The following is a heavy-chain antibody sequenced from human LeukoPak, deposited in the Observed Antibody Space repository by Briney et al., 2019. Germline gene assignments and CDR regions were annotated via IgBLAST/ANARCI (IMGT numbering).Heavy chain of an antibody. Sequence: SETLSLTCTVSGGSISSYYWSWIRQPPGKGLEWIGYIYYSGSTNYNPSLKSRVTISIDTSKNQFSLRLSSVIAADTAVYYCARGTYSSGYFYYLDYWGQGTLVTVSS. J-gene: IGHJ4*02. V-gene: IGHV4-59*12. CDR2: IYYSGST. D-gene: IGHD3-22*01. CDR3: ARGTYSSGYFYYLDY. CDR1: GGSISSYY.